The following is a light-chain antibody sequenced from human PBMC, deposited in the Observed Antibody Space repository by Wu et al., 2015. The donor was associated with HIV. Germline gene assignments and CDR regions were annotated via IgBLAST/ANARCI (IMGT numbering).Light chain of an antibody. J-gene: IGKJ2*03. V-gene: IGKV3-20*01. CDR2: GAS. Sequence: EVVLTQSPGTLSLSPGERATLSCRASQSVASSYLAWYQQKPGQAPRLLIYGASNRAAGVPDRFSGSGSGTDFTLSISRLEPEDFAVFYCQQYGNSRYSFGQGTKVEIK. CDR1: QSVASSY. CDR3: QQYGNSRYS.